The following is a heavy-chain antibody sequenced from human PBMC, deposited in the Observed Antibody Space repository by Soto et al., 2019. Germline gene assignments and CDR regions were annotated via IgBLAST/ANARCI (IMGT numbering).Heavy chain of an antibody. D-gene: IGHD4-17*01. CDR2: ISSSSSYI. CDR3: ARDAIGDYGSYYYYGMDV. V-gene: IGHV3-21*01. Sequence: GGSLRLSCAASGFTFSSYSMNWVRQAPGKGLEWVSSISSSSSYIYYADSVKGQFTISRDNAKNSLYLQMNSLRAEDTAVYYCARDAIGDYGSYYYYGMDVWGQGTTVTVSS. CDR1: GFTFSSYS. J-gene: IGHJ6*02.